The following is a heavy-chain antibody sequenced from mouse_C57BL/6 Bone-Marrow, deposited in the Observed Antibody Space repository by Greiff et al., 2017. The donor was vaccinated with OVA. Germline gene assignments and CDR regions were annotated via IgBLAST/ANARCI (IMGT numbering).Heavy chain of an antibody. Sequence: VKVVESGAELVRPGASVTLSCKASGYTFTDYEMHWVKQTPVHGLEWIGAIDPETGGTAYNQKFKGKAILTADKSSSTAYMELRSLTSEDSAVYYCTRHPYYDYDVAWFAYWGQGTLVTVSA. CDR3: TRHPYYDYDVAWFAY. D-gene: IGHD2-4*01. CDR1: GYTFTDYE. J-gene: IGHJ3*01. CDR2: IDPETGGT. V-gene: IGHV1-15*01.